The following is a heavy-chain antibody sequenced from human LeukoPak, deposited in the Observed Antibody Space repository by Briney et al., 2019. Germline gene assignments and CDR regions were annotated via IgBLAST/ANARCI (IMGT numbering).Heavy chain of an antibody. CDR3: AGVYSGSSSIDY. V-gene: IGHV1-8*01. J-gene: IGHJ4*02. D-gene: IGHD1-26*01. CDR1: GYTFTSYD. Sequence: ASVKVSCKASGYTFTSYDINWVRQATGQGLEWMGWMNPNSGNTGYAQKFQGRVTMTRNTSISTAYMELSSLRSEDTAVYYRAGVYSGSSSIDYWGQGTLVTVSS. CDR2: MNPNSGNT.